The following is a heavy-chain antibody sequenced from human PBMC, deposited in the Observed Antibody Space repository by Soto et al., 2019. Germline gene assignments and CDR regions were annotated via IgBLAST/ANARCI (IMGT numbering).Heavy chain of an antibody. D-gene: IGHD3-3*01. CDR3: GGGGGWWKYLDFWSGYKSSERRVGDYFDY. CDR1: GGSFSGYY. J-gene: IGHJ4*02. V-gene: IGHV4-34*01. CDR2: INHSGST. Sequence: SETLSLTCAVYGGSFSGYYWSWIRQPPGKGLEWIGEINHSGSTNYNPSLKSRVTISVDTSKNQFSLKLSSVTAADTAVYYCGGGGGWWKYLDFWSGYKSSERRVGDYFDYWGQGTLVTVSS.